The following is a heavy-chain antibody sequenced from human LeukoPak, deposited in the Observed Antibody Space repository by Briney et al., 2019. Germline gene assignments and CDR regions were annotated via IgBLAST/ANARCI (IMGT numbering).Heavy chain of an antibody. CDR3: ARDQSSGWGFDY. D-gene: IGHD6-25*01. J-gene: IGHJ4*02. CDR2: ISYDGSNK. V-gene: IGHV3-30*04. CDR1: GFTFSSYT. Sequence: GGSLRLSCVASGFTFSSYTIHWVRQAPGKGLEWVAVISYDGSNKYYADSVKGRFTISRDNSKNTLYLQMNSLRAEDAAMYYCARDQSSGWGFDYWGQGALVTVSS.